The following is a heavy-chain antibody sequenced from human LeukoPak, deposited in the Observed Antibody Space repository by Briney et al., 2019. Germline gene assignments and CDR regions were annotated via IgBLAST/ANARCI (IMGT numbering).Heavy chain of an antibody. CDR3: ARGIGTYDSSGFPDY. D-gene: IGHD3-22*01. CDR2: MNPNSGNT. Sequence: GASVKVSCKASGYTFTSYYMHWVRQAPGQGLEWMGWMNPNSGNTGYAQKFQGRVTMTRNTSISTAYMELSSLRSEDTAVYYCARGIGTYDSSGFPDYWGQGTLATVSS. V-gene: IGHV1-8*01. CDR1: GYTFTSYY. J-gene: IGHJ4*02.